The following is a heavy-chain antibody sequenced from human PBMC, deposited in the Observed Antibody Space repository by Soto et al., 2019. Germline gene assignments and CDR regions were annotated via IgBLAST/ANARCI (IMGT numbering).Heavy chain of an antibody. CDR3: AVPRDYSNYARPNWFDP. Sequence: SVKVSCKASGGTFSSYAISWVRQAPGQGLEWMGGIIPIFGTANYAQKFQGRVTITADESTSTAYMELSSLRSEDTAVYYCAVPRDYSNYARPNWFDPWGQGTLVTVSS. J-gene: IGHJ5*02. D-gene: IGHD4-4*01. CDR1: GGTFSSYA. CDR2: IIPIFGTA. V-gene: IGHV1-69*13.